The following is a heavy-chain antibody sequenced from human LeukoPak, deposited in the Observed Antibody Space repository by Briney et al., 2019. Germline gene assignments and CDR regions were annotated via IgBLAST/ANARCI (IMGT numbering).Heavy chain of an antibody. CDR1: GYTFSSYG. V-gene: IGHV1-18*01. D-gene: IGHD6-6*01. Sequence: VASVKVSCKASGYTFSSYGITWVRQAPGQGLEWMGWISTYNGDTNYAQNLQGRVTMTTDTSTSTAYMELRSLRSDDTAVYYCARVASSSSAIKGPIYYYYYMDVWGKGTTVTVSS. J-gene: IGHJ6*03. CDR2: ISTYNGDT. CDR3: ARVASSSSAIKGPIYYYYYMDV.